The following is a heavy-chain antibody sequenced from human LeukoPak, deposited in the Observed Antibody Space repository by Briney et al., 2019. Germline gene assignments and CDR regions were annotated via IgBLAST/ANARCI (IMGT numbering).Heavy chain of an antibody. CDR1: GFTLIVYS. V-gene: IGHV3-21*01. D-gene: IGHD6-19*01. CDR3: ARGLSSGWYYGPDY. Sequence: GGSLRLSCAASGFTLIVYSMNWVRQAPGKGLEWVSCISTTSSYIYYADSVKGRFTISRDNAKNSLYLQMNSLRAEDTAVYYCARGLSSGWYYGPDYWGQGTLVTVSS. J-gene: IGHJ4*02. CDR2: ISTTSSYI.